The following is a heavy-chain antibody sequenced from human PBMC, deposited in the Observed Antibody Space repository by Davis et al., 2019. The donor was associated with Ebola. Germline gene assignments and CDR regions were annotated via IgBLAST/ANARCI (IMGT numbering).Heavy chain of an antibody. CDR3: ARVRYYPFYYGMDV. CDR1: GGYISSYY. V-gene: IGHV4-59*01. D-gene: IGHD3-16*02. CDR2: IYYSGST. J-gene: IGHJ6*04. Sequence: SETLSLTCTVSGGYISSYYWSWIRQPPGKGLEWIGYIYYSGSTNYNPSLKSRVTISVDTSKNQFSLKLSSGTAADTAVYYCARVRYYPFYYGMDVWGKGTTVTVSS.